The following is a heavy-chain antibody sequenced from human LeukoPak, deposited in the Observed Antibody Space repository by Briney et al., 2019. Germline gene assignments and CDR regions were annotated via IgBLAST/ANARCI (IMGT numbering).Heavy chain of an antibody. CDR1: GFIFTDVW. Sequence: PGGSLRLSCAGSGFIFTDVWMSWVRQAPGKGLEWVGRIKSKSDGGTIDYAAPVKGRITMSRDDSGKTLSLEMNNLKTEDTGVYYCTTDLDYWGQGTLVTVSS. CDR3: TTDLDY. J-gene: IGHJ4*02. V-gene: IGHV3-15*01. CDR2: IKSKSDGGTI.